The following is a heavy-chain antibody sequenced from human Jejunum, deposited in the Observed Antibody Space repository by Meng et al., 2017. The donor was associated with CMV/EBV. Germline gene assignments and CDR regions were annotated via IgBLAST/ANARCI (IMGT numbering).Heavy chain of an antibody. J-gene: IGHJ4*02. V-gene: IGHV4-30-4*08. CDR3: ARGSIFVSFDS. CDR1: GGASGIGDYY. D-gene: IGHD3-3*01. CDR2: IHDTGST. Sequence: QMSGRGVVKPSPAPLPPLSVPGGASGIGDYYWSWHRPPPGRGLELIGYIHDTGSTSHNPSLKSRVDISLGTSKNQFSLTLNSVTAEDTAVYFCARGSIFVSFDSWGQGTLVTVSS.